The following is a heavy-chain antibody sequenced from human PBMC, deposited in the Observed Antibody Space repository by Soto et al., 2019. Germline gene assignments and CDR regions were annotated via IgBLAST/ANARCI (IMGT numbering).Heavy chain of an antibody. CDR2: ISAYNGNT. J-gene: IGHJ5*02. D-gene: IGHD4-17*01. CDR3: ARDLSGDYSDVSPYNWFDP. V-gene: IGHV1-18*01. CDR1: GYTFTSYG. Sequence: GASVKVSCKASGYTFTSYGISWVRQAPGQGLEWMGWISAYNGNTNYAQKLQGRVTMTTDTSTSTAYMELRSLRSDDTAVYYCARDLSGDYSDVSPYNWFDPWGQGTLVTVSS.